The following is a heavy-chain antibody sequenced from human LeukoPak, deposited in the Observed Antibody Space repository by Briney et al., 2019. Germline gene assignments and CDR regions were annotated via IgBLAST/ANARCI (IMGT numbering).Heavy chain of an antibody. J-gene: IGHJ4*02. CDR3: ATDSD. CDR1: GFTFSSYS. V-gene: IGHV3-21*01. CDR2: ISSSTSYI. Sequence: GGSLRLSCAASGFTFSSYSMNWVRQAPGKGLEWVSYISSSTSYIYYADSVKGRFTISRDNAKNSVYLQMNSLRVEDTAVYYCATDSDWGQGTLATVSS.